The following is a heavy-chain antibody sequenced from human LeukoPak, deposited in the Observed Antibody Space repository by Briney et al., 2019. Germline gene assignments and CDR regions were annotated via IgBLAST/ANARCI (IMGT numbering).Heavy chain of an antibody. J-gene: IGHJ4*02. CDR1: GGSISSSSYY. Sequence: PSETLSLTCTVSGGSISSSSYYWGWIRQPPGKGLEWIGSIYYSGSTYYNPSLKSRVTISVDRSKNQFSLKLRSMTSADTAVYYCARTDSTYWYFDSWGQGTLVTVSS. V-gene: IGHV4-39*07. D-gene: IGHD2-8*02. CDR3: ARTDSTYWYFDS. CDR2: IYYSGST.